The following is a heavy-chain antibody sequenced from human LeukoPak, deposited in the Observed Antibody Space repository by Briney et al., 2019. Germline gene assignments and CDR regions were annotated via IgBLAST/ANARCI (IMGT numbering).Heavy chain of an antibody. CDR2: IIPAFGTA. Sequence: SVKVSCAGSGVTFSSYSISWVRQAPGQGLEWMGGIIPAFGTAHYAQTFQGRVTFTTDESTTTAYMELHSLRSEDTAVYYCASEGNYDSSGYSRYNYYYMDVWGKGTAVTVSS. V-gene: IGHV1-69*05. J-gene: IGHJ6*03. D-gene: IGHD3-22*01. CDR3: ASEGNYDSSGYSRYNYYYMDV. CDR1: GVTFSSYS.